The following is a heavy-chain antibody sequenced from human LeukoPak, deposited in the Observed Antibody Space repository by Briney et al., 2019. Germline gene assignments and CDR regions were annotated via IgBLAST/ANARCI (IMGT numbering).Heavy chain of an antibody. Sequence: GGSLRLSCAASRDSFRTYGMRLVRQAPGKGLEWVAFIRFDGSNQYYADSVKGRFTISRDNSNNTLFLQMNSLRVDDTAVYFCAKGYGESHFDSWGQGTLVTVSS. CDR1: RDSFRTYG. CDR3: AKGYGESHFDS. V-gene: IGHV3-30*02. CDR2: IRFDGSNQ. J-gene: IGHJ4*02. D-gene: IGHD4/OR15-4a*01.